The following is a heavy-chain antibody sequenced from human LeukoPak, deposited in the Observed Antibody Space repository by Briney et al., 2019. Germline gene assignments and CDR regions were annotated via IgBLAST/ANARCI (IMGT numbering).Heavy chain of an antibody. CDR2: ISGSGGST. D-gene: IGHD2-2*01. Sequence: GSLRLSCAASGFTFSSYGMHWVRPAPGKGLEWVSAISGSGGSTYYADSVKGRFTISRDNSKNTLYLQMNSLRAEDTAVYYCAKGSIVVPAAGYYFDYWGQGTLVTVSS. CDR3: AKGSIVVPAAGYYFDY. J-gene: IGHJ4*02. V-gene: IGHV3-23*01. CDR1: GFTFSSYG.